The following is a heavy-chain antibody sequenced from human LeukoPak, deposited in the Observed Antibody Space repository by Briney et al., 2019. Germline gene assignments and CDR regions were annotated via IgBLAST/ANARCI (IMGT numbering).Heavy chain of an antibody. CDR2: IRYDGSNK. J-gene: IGHJ6*02. Sequence: GGSLRLSCAASGFTFSSYGMHWVRQAPGKGLEWVAFIRYDGSNKYYADSVKGRFTISRDNSKNTLYLQMNSLRAEDAAVYYCAKEEEAVAALPVYGMDVWGQGTTVTVSS. V-gene: IGHV3-30*02. CDR3: AKEEEAVAALPVYGMDV. D-gene: IGHD6-19*01. CDR1: GFTFSSYG.